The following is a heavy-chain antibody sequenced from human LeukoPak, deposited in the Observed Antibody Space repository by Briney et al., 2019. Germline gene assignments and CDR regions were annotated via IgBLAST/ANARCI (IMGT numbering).Heavy chain of an antibody. CDR1: GYTFTSYY. Sequence: ASVKVSCKASGYTFTSYYMHWVRQTPGQGLEWMGIINPSGGSTSYAQKFQGRVTMTRDTSTSTVYMELSSLRSEDTAVYYCARETRDSSGWYPIDYWGQGTLVTVSS. CDR3: ARETRDSSGWYPIDY. CDR2: INPSGGST. V-gene: IGHV1-46*01. J-gene: IGHJ4*02. D-gene: IGHD6-19*01.